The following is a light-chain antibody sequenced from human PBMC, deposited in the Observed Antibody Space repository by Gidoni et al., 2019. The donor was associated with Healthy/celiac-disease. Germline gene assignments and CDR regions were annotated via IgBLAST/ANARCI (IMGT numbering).Light chain of an antibody. CDR3: QVWDSSSDRGV. V-gene: IGLV3-21*02. J-gene: IGLJ2*01. Sequence: SYVLTQPPSVSVAPGQTARITCGGNTIGSKSGHWYQQKPGQAPVLVGYDDSDRPSGIPERFSGSNSGNTATLTISRVEAGDEADYYCQVWDSSSDRGVFGGGTKLTVL. CDR2: DDS. CDR1: TIGSKS.